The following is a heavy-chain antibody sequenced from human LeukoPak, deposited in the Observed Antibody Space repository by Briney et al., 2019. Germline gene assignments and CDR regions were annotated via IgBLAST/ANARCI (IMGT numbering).Heavy chain of an antibody. CDR1: GGSFSGYY. CDR2: INRSGSS. CDR3: ARGRITMVRGVRRYYGMDV. Sequence: SETLSLTCAVYGGSFSGYYWSWIRQPPGKGLEWVGEINRSGSSNYNPSLKSRVTISVDTSKNQFSLQLSSVTAADTAVYYCARGRITMVRGVRRYYGMDVWAKGTRVSVSS. D-gene: IGHD3-10*01. J-gene: IGHJ6*04. V-gene: IGHV4-34*01.